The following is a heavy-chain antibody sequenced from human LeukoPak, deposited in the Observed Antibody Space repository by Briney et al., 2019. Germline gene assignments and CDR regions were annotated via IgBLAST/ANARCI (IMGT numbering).Heavy chain of an antibody. J-gene: IGHJ4*02. V-gene: IGHV3-7*04. Sequence: GGSLRLSCAASGFTFSTYWMAWVRQAPGKGLEWVANIKEDGSVKHYADSVKGRFTISRDNAKNSLYLQMNSLRAEDTAVYYCARARIDYWGQGTLVTVSS. CDR3: ARARIDY. CDR1: GFTFSTYW. CDR2: IKEDGSVK. D-gene: IGHD1-14*01.